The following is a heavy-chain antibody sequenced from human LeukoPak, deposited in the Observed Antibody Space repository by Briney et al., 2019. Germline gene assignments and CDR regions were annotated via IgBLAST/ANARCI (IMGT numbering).Heavy chain of an antibody. CDR2: IRYDGSNK. D-gene: IGHD1-26*01. J-gene: IGHJ6*03. CDR1: GFTFSSYW. CDR3: AKESTGSYWTDYYYYMDV. Sequence: GGSLRLSCAASGFTFSSYWMSWVRQAPGKGLEWVAFIRYDGSNKYYADSVKGGFTISRDNSKNTLYLQMNSLRAEDAAVYYCAKESTGSYWTDYYYYMDVWGKGTTVTISS. V-gene: IGHV3-30*02.